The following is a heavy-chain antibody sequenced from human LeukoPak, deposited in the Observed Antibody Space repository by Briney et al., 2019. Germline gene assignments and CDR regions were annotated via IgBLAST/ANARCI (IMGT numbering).Heavy chain of an antibody. J-gene: IGHJ4*02. CDR1: GYTFTSYY. D-gene: IGHD5-24*01. V-gene: IGHV1-46*01. CDR3: ARDRVVGYKNLYYFDY. Sequence: ASVKVSCKASGYTFTSYYMHWVRQAPGQGLEWMGIINPSGGSTSYAQKFQGRVTMTRDMSTSTVYMELSSLRSEDTAVYYCARDRVVGYKNLYYFDYWGQGTLVTVSS. CDR2: INPSGGST.